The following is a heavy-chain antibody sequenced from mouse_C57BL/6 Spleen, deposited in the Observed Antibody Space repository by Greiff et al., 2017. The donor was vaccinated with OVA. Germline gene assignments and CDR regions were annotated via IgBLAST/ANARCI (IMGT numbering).Heavy chain of an antibody. J-gene: IGHJ2*01. Sequence: DVQLVESGGGLVQPGGSLSLSCAASGFTFTDYYMSWVRQPPGKALEWLGFIRNKANGNTTEYSASVKGRFTISRDNSQNILYLQMNALRADDSATYYCARYTLYGYDYFDYWGQGTTLTVSS. D-gene: IGHD2-2*01. CDR2: IRNKANGNTT. V-gene: IGHV7-3*01. CDR3: ARYTLYGYDYFDY. CDR1: GFTFTDYY.